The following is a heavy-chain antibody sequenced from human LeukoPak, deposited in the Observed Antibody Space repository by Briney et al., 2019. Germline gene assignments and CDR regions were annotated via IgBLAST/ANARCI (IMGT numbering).Heavy chain of an antibody. Sequence: PGGSLRLSCEASGFSFGSYAMSWVRQSPGKGLEWVSLISASGYNTYYAGSVKGRFTISRDNSKNTLNLQMNSLRAEDTALYYCAKGIYDYALDFWGQGALVTVSS. D-gene: IGHD4/OR15-4a*01. CDR3: AKGIYDYALDF. J-gene: IGHJ4*02. CDR2: ISASGYNT. V-gene: IGHV3-23*01. CDR1: GFSFGSYA.